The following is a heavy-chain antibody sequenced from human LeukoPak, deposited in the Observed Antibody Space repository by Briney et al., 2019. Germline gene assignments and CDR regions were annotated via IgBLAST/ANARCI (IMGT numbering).Heavy chain of an antibody. Sequence: PSETLSLTCTVSGGSISSYYWSWIRQPAGKGLEWIGRIYTRSTNYNPSLKGRVTISVDKSKNQFSLKLTSMTAADTAVYYCARSLSGSYYGGDWFDPWGRGTLVTVSS. CDR3: ARSLSGSYYGGDWFDP. J-gene: IGHJ5*02. V-gene: IGHV4-4*07. CDR2: IYTRST. D-gene: IGHD1-26*01. CDR1: GGSISSYY.